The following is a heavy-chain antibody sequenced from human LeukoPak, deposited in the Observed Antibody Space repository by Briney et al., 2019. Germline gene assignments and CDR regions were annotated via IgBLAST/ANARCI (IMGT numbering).Heavy chain of an antibody. J-gene: IGHJ6*02. D-gene: IGHD6-13*01. Sequence: SETLSLTCTVSGGSISSSSYYWGWIRQPPGKGLEWIGSIYYSGSTYYNPSLKSRVTISVDTSKNQFSLKLSSVTAADTAVYYCARHGLGLGGSWYPVSYYYYGMDVWGQGTTVTVSS. CDR1: GGSISSSSYY. V-gene: IGHV4-39*01. CDR2: IYYSGST. CDR3: ARHGLGLGGSWYPVSYYYYGMDV.